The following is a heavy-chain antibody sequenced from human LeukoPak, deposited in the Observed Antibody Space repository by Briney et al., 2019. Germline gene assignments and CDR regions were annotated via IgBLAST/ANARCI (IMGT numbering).Heavy chain of an antibody. CDR1: GYTFTNYD. Sequence: ASVKVSCKASGYTFTNYDINWVRQATGQGLEWMGWMDPNSGNTGYAQKFQGRVTITRNTSISTAYMELSSLRSEDTAVYYCARGKLHQIVGATLFDYWGQGTLVTVSS. CDR3: ARGKLHQIVGATLFDY. CDR2: MDPNSGNT. J-gene: IGHJ4*02. V-gene: IGHV1-8*03. D-gene: IGHD1-26*01.